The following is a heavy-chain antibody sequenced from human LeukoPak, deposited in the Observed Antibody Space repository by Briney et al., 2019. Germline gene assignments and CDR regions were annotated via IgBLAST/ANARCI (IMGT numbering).Heavy chain of an antibody. CDR1: GDSVSSNSAA. D-gene: IGHD1-26*01. Sequence: SQTLSLTCAISGDSVSSNSAAWNWIRQSPSRGLEWLGRTYYRSKWYSDYAVSVRGRITINPDTSKNQFSLQLNSVTPEDTAVYYCARGLVGPTTHMYFQHWGQGTLVTVSS. V-gene: IGHV6-1*01. J-gene: IGHJ1*01. CDR2: TYYRSKWYS. CDR3: ARGLVGPTTHMYFQH.